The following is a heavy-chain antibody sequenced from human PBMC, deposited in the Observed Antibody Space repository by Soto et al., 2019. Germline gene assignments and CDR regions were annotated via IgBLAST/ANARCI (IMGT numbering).Heavy chain of an antibody. CDR1: DDSINSDKYY. CDR2: IYYRGNA. J-gene: IGHJ4*02. Sequence: SETLSLTCSVSDDSINSDKYYWGWIRQPPGKGLEWIGSIYYRGNAYYKPSLQTRVTISLDKSKNQFSLKLNSVTAADSAVYFCARLEGLATISYYFDFWGPGALVTVSS. CDR3: ARLEGLATISYYFDF. D-gene: IGHD5-12*01. V-gene: IGHV4-39*01.